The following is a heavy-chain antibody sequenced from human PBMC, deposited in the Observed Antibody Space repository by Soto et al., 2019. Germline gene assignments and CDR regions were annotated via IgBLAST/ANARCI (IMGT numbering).Heavy chain of an antibody. CDR1: GFTFSSYD. V-gene: IGHV3-13*01. D-gene: IGHD3-22*01. J-gene: IGHJ3*02. Sequence: GGSLRLSCAASGFTFSSYDMHWVRQATGKGLEWVSAIGTAGDTYYPGSVKDRFTISRENAKNSLYLQMNSLRAEDTAVYYCARNTPSYDSSGPWAFDIWGQGTMVTVSS. CDR3: ARNTPSYDSSGPWAFDI. CDR2: IGTAGDT.